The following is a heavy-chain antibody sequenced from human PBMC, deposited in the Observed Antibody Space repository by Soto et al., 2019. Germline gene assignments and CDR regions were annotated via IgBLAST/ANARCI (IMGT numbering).Heavy chain of an antibody. CDR3: ATWYGNHYFGLDV. J-gene: IGHJ6*02. V-gene: IGHV3-48*01. Sequence: VQLVESGGVLVQPGGSLRLSCAASGYSFDAYIMNWVRQAPGKVLEWVSSINPRGLTKFYADSVRGRFTISRDDASSSLFLQMNNLRAEDTAVYYCATWYGNHYFGLDVWGQGTTVTVSS. CDR2: INPRGLTK. CDR1: GYSFDAYI. D-gene: IGHD6-13*01.